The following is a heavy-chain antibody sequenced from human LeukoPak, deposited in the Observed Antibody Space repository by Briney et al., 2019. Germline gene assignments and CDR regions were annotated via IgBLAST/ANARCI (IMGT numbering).Heavy chain of an antibody. V-gene: IGHV3-49*03. J-gene: IGHJ4*02. D-gene: IGHD3-9*01. CDR2: IRSKAYGGTT. Sequence: GGSLRLSCTASGFTFGDYAMSWFRQAPGKGLEWVGFIRSKAYGGTTEYAASVKGRFTISRDDSKSIAYLQMNSLKTEDTAVYYCTRQYDILTGYNPETTEISFDYWGQGTLVTVSS. CDR1: GFTFGDYA. CDR3: TRQYDILTGYNPETTEISFDY.